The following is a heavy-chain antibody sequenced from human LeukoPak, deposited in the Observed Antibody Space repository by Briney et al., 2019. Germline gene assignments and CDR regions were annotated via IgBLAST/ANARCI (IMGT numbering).Heavy chain of an antibody. CDR2: IYYSGST. D-gene: IGHD2-2*01. CDR1: GGSISSYY. CDR3: AREGKPAAGYMDV. V-gene: IGHV4-59*01. Sequence: SETLSLTCTVSGGSISSYYWSWIRQPPGKGLEWIGYIYYSGSTNYNPSLKSRVTLSVDTSKNQFSLKLSSVTAADTAVYYCAREGKPAAGYMDVWGKGTTVTVSS. J-gene: IGHJ6*03.